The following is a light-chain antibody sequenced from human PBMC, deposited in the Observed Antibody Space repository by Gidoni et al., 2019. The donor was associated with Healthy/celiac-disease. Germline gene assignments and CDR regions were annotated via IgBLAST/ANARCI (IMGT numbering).Light chain of an antibody. J-gene: IGKJ2*01. CDR1: QSISSY. CDR3: QQSYSTPYT. Sequence: IQITPSPSSLSASVGDRVTITCRASQSISSYLNWYQQKPGKAPKLLIYAASSLQSGVPSRFSGSGSGTDFTLTISSLQPEDFATYYCQQSYSTPYTFGQGTELEIK. V-gene: IGKV1-39*01. CDR2: AAS.